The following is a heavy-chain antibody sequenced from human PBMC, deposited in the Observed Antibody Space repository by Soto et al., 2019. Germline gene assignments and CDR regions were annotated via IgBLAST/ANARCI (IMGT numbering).Heavy chain of an antibody. J-gene: IGHJ6*03. CDR1: GFTFSNAW. V-gene: IGHV3-15*01. CDR3: TTVPHPVPAAPIGGGDYYYYMDV. D-gene: IGHD2-2*01. Sequence: EVQLVESGGGLVKPGGSLRLSCAASGFTFSNAWMSWVRQAPGKGLEWVGRIKSKTDGGTTDYAAPVKGRFTISRDDSKNTLYLQMNSLKTEDTAVYYCTTVPHPVPAAPIGGGDYYYYMDVWGKGTTVTVSS. CDR2: IKSKTDGGTT.